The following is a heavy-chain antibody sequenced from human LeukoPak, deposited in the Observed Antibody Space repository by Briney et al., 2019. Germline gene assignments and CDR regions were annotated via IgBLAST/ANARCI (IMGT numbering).Heavy chain of an antibody. D-gene: IGHD2-15*01. CDR2: IRYDGSNK. J-gene: IGHJ4*02. V-gene: IGHV3-30*02. CDR3: ARDSCSGGSCYSGFGY. CDR1: GFTFSSYG. Sequence: QAGGSLRLSCAASGFTFSSYGMHWVRQAPGKGLEWVAFIRYDGSNKYYADSVKGRFTISRDNAKNSLYLQMNSLRAEDTAVYYCARDSCSGGSCYSGFGYWGQGTLVTVSS.